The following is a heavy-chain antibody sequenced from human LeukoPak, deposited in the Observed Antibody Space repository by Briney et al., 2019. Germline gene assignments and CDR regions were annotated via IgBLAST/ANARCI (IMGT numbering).Heavy chain of an antibody. J-gene: IGHJ4*02. V-gene: IGHV3-53*01. CDR2: IYSGGST. D-gene: IGHD1-26*01. CDR1: GFTVSTNY. CDR3: ARDLRDSRGSYGCDH. Sequence: GSLKVSCAASGFTVSTNYMSWVRQAPGKGLEWVSVIYSGGSTHYADSVKGRFTISRDNSKNTLYLQMNNLRPEDTAVYFCARDLRDSRGSYGCDHWGQGTPVTVSS.